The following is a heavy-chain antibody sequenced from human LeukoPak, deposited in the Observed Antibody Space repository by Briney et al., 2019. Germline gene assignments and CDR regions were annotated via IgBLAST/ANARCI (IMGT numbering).Heavy chain of an antibody. Sequence: ASEPLSLTCTVSGGSISSHYWSWIRQPPGKGLEWIGYIYYSGSTNYNPSLKSRVTISVDTSKNQFSLKLSSVTAADTAVYYCARVPGSGSYYWFDPWGQGTLVTVSS. D-gene: IGHD3-10*01. CDR1: GGSISSHY. CDR2: IYYSGST. V-gene: IGHV4-59*11. CDR3: ARVPGSGSYYWFDP. J-gene: IGHJ5*02.